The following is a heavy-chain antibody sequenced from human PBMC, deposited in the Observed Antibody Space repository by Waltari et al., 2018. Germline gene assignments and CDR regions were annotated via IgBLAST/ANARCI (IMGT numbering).Heavy chain of an antibody. CDR3: ARDGIAARPASFDY. J-gene: IGHJ4*02. V-gene: IGHV3-7*01. Sequence: EVQLVESGGGLVQPGGSLRLSCAASGFTFSSYWMSWVRQAPGKGLEWVANIKQDGSEKYYGGSVKGRVTISRDNAKNSLYLQMNSLGAEDTAVYYCARDGIAARPASFDYWGQGTLVTVSS. D-gene: IGHD6-6*01. CDR1: GFTFSSYW. CDR2: IKQDGSEK.